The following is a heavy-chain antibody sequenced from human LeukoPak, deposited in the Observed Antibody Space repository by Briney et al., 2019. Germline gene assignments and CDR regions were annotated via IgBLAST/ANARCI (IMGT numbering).Heavy chain of an antibody. CDR2: IYSGGST. J-gene: IGHJ5*02. CDR3: ARGPERGLFDP. D-gene: IGHD3-10*01. CDR1: GFTFSSYG. V-gene: IGHV3-53*01. Sequence: GGSLRLSCAASGFTFSSYGMSWVRQAPGKGLEWVSVIYSGGSTYYADSVKGRFTISRDNSKNTLYLQMNSLRAEDTAVYYCARGPERGLFDPWGQGTLVTVSS.